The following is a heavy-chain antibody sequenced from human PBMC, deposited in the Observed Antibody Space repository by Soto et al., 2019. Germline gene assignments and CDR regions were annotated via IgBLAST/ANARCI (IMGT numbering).Heavy chain of an antibody. CDR2: IYPGDSDT. CDR3: ARQSVVVPAAIHYYYYYGMDV. J-gene: IGHJ6*02. CDR1: GYSFASYW. Sequence: GQPLKIWWKGSGYSFASYWSGWVRQMTGKGLEWMGTIYPGDSDTRYSPSFQGQVTISADKSISTAYLQWSSLKASDTAMYYCARQSVVVPAAIHYYYYYGMDVWGQGTTVTVSS. D-gene: IGHD2-2*01. V-gene: IGHV5-51*01.